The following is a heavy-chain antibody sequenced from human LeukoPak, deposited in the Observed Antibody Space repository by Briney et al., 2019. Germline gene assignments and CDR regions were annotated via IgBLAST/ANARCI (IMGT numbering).Heavy chain of an antibody. D-gene: IGHD3-10*01. J-gene: IGHJ5*02. Sequence: SVKVSCEASGGTFSSYAISWVRQAPGQGLEWMGGIIPIFGTANYAQKFQGRVTITADESTSTAYMELSSLRSEDTAVYYCARADLDTEKVRGVIIKIPSNWFDPWGQGTLVTVSS. CDR2: IIPIFGTA. V-gene: IGHV1-69*13. CDR1: GGTFSSYA. CDR3: ARADLDTEKVRGVIIKIPSNWFDP.